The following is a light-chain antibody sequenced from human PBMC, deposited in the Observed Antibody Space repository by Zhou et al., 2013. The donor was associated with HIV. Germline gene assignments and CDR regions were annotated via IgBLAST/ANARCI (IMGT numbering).Light chain of an antibody. V-gene: IGKV1-8*01. Sequence: AIRITQSPSSLSASTGDRVTITCRASQGISSYLAWYQQKPGKAPDLLIYEASRLESGVPSRFSGSGSGTEFTLTISSLQPDDFATYYCQQYNSYPRTFGQGTKVEIK. J-gene: IGKJ1*01. CDR2: EAS. CDR1: QGISSY. CDR3: QQYNSYPRT.